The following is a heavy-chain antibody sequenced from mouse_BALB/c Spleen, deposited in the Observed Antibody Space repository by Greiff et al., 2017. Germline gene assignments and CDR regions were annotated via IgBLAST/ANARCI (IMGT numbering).Heavy chain of an antibody. CDR1: GFSLTSYG. V-gene: IGHV2-2*02. CDR3: ASPSLLRLRWYFDV. J-gene: IGHJ1*01. Sequence: VHLVESGPGLVQPSQSLSITCTVSGFSLTSYGVHWVRQSPGKGLEWLGVIWSGGSTDYNAAFISRLSISKDNSKSQVFFKMNSLQANDTAIYYCASPSLLRLRWYFDVWGAGTTVTVSS. CDR2: IWSGGST. D-gene: IGHD1-2*01.